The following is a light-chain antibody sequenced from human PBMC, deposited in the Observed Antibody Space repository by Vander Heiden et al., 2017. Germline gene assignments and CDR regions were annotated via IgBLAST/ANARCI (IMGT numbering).Light chain of an antibody. V-gene: IGKV2-30*01. Sequence: DVVMTQSPLSLPVTLGPPAPLSCRSSQRLVYSDGNTYLHWFQQRPGQSPRRLIYKVSNRDSGVPDRFSGSGAGTDFTLKISRVEAEEVGVYYCMQGTHWPYTFAQGTKLEIK. J-gene: IGKJ2*01. CDR1: QRLVYSDGNTY. CDR2: KVS. CDR3: MQGTHWPYT.